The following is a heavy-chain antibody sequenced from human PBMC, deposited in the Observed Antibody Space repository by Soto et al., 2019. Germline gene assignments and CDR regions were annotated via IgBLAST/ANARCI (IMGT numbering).Heavy chain of an antibody. J-gene: IGHJ6*02. CDR1: GFTFSSYS. CDR2: ISSSSSTI. CDR3: ASSARNDYGDYDYYYYGMDV. Sequence: RRLSCAASGFTFSSYSMNWVRQAPGKGLEWVSYISSSSSTIYYADSVKGRFTISRDNAKNSLYLQMNSLRDEDTAVYYCASSARNDYGDYDYYYYGMDVWGQGTTVTVSS. V-gene: IGHV3-48*02. D-gene: IGHD4-17*01.